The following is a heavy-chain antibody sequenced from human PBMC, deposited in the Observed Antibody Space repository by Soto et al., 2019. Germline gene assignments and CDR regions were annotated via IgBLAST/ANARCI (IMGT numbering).Heavy chain of an antibody. Sequence: QAQLVQSGAEVKKPGASVRVSCKASGYTFTSSGVAWVRQAPGQGLEWMGWIGVYNGATSYAPKLQGRVTVTADTSTGTAYMELTSLTFDDTAMYYCARDFAYAQFDVWGQGTLVTVSS. V-gene: IGHV1-18*01. CDR3: ARDFAYAQFDV. D-gene: IGHD4-17*01. CDR1: GYTFTSSG. CDR2: IGVYNGAT. J-gene: IGHJ4*02.